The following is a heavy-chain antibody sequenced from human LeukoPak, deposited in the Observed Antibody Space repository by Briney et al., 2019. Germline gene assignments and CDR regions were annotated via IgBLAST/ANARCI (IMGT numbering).Heavy chain of an antibody. CDR3: AKDSSIFGLNFDD. V-gene: IGHV3-33*06. Sequence: PGGSLRLSCAASGFTFSDYGMHWVRQAPGKGLEWVAIIWSDGSHQYYADSVKGRFTISRDNSRSTLYLHMSYLRAEDTAVYYCAKDSSIFGLNFDDWGQGTLVTVSS. J-gene: IGHJ4*02. D-gene: IGHD3-3*01. CDR1: GFTFSDYG. CDR2: IWSDGSHQ.